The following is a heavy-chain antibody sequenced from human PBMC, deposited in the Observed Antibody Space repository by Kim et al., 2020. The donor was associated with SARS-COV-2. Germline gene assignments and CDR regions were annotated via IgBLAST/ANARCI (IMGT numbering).Heavy chain of an antibody. CDR3: ARVEYYYDSRGYWYFDL. CDR1: GGSFSGYY. D-gene: IGHD3-22*01. Sequence: SETLSLTCAVYGGSFSGYYWSWIRQPPGKGLEWIGEINHSGSTNYNPSLKSRVTISVDTSKNQFSLKLSSVTAADTAVYYCARVEYYYDSRGYWYFDLWGRGTLVTVSS. CDR2: INHSGST. J-gene: IGHJ2*01. V-gene: IGHV4-34*01.